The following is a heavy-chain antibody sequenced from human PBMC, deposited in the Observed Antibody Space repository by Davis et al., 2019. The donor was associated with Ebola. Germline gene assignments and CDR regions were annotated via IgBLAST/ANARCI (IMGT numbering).Heavy chain of an antibody. D-gene: IGHD2-15*01. CDR3: ARVVLWTSCSGGSCFSDY. CDR1: GYTFTNYG. V-gene: IGHV1-18*01. J-gene: IGHJ4*02. CDR2: ISAYNGNT. Sequence: AASVKVSCKASGYTFTNYGISWVRQAPGQGLEWLGWISAYNGNTNYAEKLQGRVTMTTDTFTTTAYMELRSLRSDDTALYYCARVVLWTSCSGGSCFSDYWGQGTLVTVSS.